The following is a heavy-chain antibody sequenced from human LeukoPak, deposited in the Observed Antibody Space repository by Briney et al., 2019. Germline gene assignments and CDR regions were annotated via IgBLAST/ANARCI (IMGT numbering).Heavy chain of an antibody. J-gene: IGHJ6*02. CDR2: ISGSGGST. CDR3: ARDPANSYGYWYGMDV. V-gene: IGHV3-23*01. Sequence: GGSLRPSCAASGFTFSSYAMSWVRQAPGKGLEWVSGISGSGGSTYYADSVKGRFTISRDNAKNSLYLQMNSLRAEDTAVYYCARDPANSYGYWYGMDVWGQGTTVTVSS. D-gene: IGHD5-18*01. CDR1: GFTFSSYA.